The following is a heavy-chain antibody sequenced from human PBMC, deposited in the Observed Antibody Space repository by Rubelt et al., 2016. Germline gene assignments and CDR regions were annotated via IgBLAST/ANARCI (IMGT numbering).Heavy chain of an antibody. Sequence: QLQLQESGPGLVKTSETLSLTCTVSGGSISSSSYYWGWIRQPPGKGLEWIGNTYYGGSTFYNPSLKSRVTISIDTSKNQFSLKLRSVAAADTAVYYCARGQGRDGYIHWGQGTLVTVSS. CDR1: GGSISSSSYY. J-gene: IGHJ4*02. CDR2: TYYGGST. V-gene: IGHV4-39*07. CDR3: ARGQGRDGYIH. D-gene: IGHD5-24*01.